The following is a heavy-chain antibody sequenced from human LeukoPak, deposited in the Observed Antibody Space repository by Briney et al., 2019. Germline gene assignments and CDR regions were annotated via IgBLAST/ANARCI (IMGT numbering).Heavy chain of an antibody. CDR2: INPNSGGT. J-gene: IGHJ4*02. CDR3: ARVDARLRLGELSPFDY. D-gene: IGHD3-16*02. CDR1: GYTFTGYY. V-gene: IGHV1-2*02. Sequence: ASVKVSCKASGYTFTGYYMHWVRPAPGQGLEWMGWINPNSGGTNYAQKFQGRVTMTRDTSISTAYMELSRLRSDDTAVYYCARVDARLRLGELSPFDYWGQGTLVTVSS.